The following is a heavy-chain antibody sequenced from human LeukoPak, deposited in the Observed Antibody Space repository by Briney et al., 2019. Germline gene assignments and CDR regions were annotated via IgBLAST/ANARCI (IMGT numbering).Heavy chain of an antibody. CDR3: ARSGRGTYYYFDL. D-gene: IGHD1-26*01. CDR1: GHSFTRYG. Sequence: VGSVKVSCKASGHSFTRYGISWVRQAPGQGLEWMGWISGSNGNTNYAQKFQGRVTMTTDTSTGTAYMDLRNLRFDDTAVYFCARSGRGTYYYFDLWGQGTLVTVSS. V-gene: IGHV1-18*01. J-gene: IGHJ4*02. CDR2: ISGSNGNT.